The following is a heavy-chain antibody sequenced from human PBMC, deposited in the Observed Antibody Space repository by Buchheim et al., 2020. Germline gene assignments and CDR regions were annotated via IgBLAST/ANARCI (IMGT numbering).Heavy chain of an antibody. J-gene: IGHJ4*02. D-gene: IGHD3-10*01. CDR2: VYYSGST. CDR3: ARSGGSGPFAFDY. Sequence: QVQLQESGPGLVKPSETLSLTCTVSGGSVSSGDYYWSWIRQPPGKGLEWIGYVYYSGSTNYNPSLKSRVPISVDTSKNQFSLKLSSVTAADTAVYYCARSGGSGPFAFDYWGQGTL. V-gene: IGHV4-61*08. CDR1: GGSVSSGDYY.